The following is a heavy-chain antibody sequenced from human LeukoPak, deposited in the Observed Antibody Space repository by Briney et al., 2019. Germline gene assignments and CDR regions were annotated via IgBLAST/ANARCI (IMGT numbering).Heavy chain of an antibody. CDR3: ARESETSGWYDY. Sequence: GGSLRLSCAAPGFIFGNYAIHWVRQAPGKGLEWVSLISGDGGSTFYADSVKGRFTISRDNSKNSLSLQMSSLRSEDTALYYCARESETSGWYDYWGQGTLVTVSS. D-gene: IGHD6-19*01. CDR2: ISGDGGST. V-gene: IGHV3-43*02. CDR1: GFIFGNYA. J-gene: IGHJ4*02.